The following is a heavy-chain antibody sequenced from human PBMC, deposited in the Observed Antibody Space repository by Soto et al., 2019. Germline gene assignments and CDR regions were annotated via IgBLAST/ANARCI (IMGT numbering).Heavy chain of an antibody. CDR2: IWYDGSNK. V-gene: IGHV3-33*01. Sequence: GGSLRLSCAASGFTFSSYGMHWVRQAPGKGLEWVAVIWYDGSNKYYADSVKGRFTISRDNSKNTLYLQMNSLRAEDTAVYYCARGVWGVAAAGTAPEYYFDYWGQGTLVTVSS. D-gene: IGHD6-13*01. CDR1: GFTFSSYG. CDR3: ARGVWGVAAAGTAPEYYFDY. J-gene: IGHJ4*02.